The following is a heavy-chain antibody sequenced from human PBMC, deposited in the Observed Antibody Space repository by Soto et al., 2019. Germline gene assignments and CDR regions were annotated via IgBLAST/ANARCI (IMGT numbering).Heavy chain of an antibody. Sequence: PSETLALSCTVSGGSINSGDYYWTWIRQPPGKGLEFIGYLYYTGGTSYNPSLRSRLAFSMDTSKNQFSLRLTSVTAADTAVYYCPRQSIEASVSDWFDPWGQGLMVTVSS. CDR2: LYYTGGT. CDR3: PRQSIEASVSDWFDP. J-gene: IGHJ5*02. D-gene: IGHD2-21*01. V-gene: IGHV4-30-4*01. CDR1: GGSINSGDYY.